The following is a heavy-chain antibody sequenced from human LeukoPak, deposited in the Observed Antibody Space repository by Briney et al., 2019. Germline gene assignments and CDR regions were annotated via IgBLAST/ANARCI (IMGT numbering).Heavy chain of an antibody. CDR1: GGSISSYY. V-gene: IGHV4-59*01. J-gene: IGHJ4*02. D-gene: IGHD6-19*01. CDR2: IYYSGST. Sequence: SETLSLTCTVSGGSISSYYWSWIRQPPGKGLEWIGYIYYSGSTNYNPSLRSRVTISVDTSKNQFSLKLSSVTAADTAVYYCARAAVYSSGWYFDYWGQGTLVTVSS. CDR3: ARAAVYSSGWYFDY.